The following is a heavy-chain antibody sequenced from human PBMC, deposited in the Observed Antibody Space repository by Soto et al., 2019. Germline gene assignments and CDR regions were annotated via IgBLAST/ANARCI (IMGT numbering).Heavy chain of an antibody. J-gene: IGHJ5*02. CDR3: ARGGTSGSAVYNWFDP. CDR1: GASVSSHS. CDR2: IHYSGGT. D-gene: IGHD3-10*01. Sequence: KPSETLSLTCSVTGASVSSHSWSWIRQSPGKGLEWIGYIHYSGGTNYTPSLRSRVTISVETSKTQLSLNLTSLTAADTAVYYCARGGTSGSAVYNWFDPWGQGTLVTVSS. V-gene: IGHV4-59*02.